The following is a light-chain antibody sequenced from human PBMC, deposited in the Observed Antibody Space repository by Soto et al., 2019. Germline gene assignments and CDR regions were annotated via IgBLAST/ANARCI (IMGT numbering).Light chain of an antibody. J-gene: IGKJ2*01. V-gene: IGKV3-20*01. Sequence: VLTQSPDTLSLSPGDRATLSCRASQSVRSTFLAWYQQKPGQAPRLLIYGASNRAAGIPERFSGSASGTEFTLTISRLEPDDSAVYYCQQYHDSPMNTFGHGTKLQIK. CDR3: QQYHDSPMNT. CDR2: GAS. CDR1: QSVRSTF.